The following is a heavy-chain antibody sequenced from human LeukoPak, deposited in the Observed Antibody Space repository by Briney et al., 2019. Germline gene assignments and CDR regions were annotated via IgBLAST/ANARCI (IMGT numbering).Heavy chain of an antibody. Sequence: SQTLSLTCTVSGGSISSSSYYWGWIRQPPGKGLEWIGSIYYSGSTYYNPSLKSRVTISVDTSKNQFSLKLSSVTAADTAVYYCARVLRDYYATHRFDPWGQGTLVTVSS. CDR1: GGSISSSSYY. V-gene: IGHV4-39*07. D-gene: IGHD3-10*01. CDR3: ARVLRDYYATHRFDP. CDR2: IYYSGST. J-gene: IGHJ5*02.